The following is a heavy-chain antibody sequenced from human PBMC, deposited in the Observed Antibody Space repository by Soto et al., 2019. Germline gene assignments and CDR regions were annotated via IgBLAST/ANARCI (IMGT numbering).Heavy chain of an antibody. Sequence: ASVKVSCKASGYTFTSYGISWVRQAPGQGLEWMGWISAYNGNTNYAQKLQGRVTMTTDTSTSTAYMELRSLRSDDTAVYYCARDLPWYSSSWYLDYYYYGMDVWGQGTTVTVSS. CDR2: ISAYNGNT. D-gene: IGHD6-13*01. CDR1: GYTFTSYG. CDR3: ARDLPWYSSSWYLDYYYYGMDV. J-gene: IGHJ6*02. V-gene: IGHV1-18*04.